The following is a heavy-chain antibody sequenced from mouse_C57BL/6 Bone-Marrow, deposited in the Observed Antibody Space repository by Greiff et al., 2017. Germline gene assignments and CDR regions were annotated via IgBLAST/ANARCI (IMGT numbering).Heavy chain of an antibody. CDR1: GFSFNTYA. J-gene: IGHJ4*01. CDR2: IRSKSNNYAT. D-gene: IGHD3-3*01. CDR3: VRGWLYAMDY. Sequence: VQLKESGGGLVQPKGSLKFSCAASGFSFNTYAMNWVRQAPGKGLEWVARIRSKSNNYATYYADSVKDRFTISRDDSESMLYLQMNNLKTEDTAMYCCVRGWLYAMDYWGQGTSVTVSS. V-gene: IGHV10-1*01.